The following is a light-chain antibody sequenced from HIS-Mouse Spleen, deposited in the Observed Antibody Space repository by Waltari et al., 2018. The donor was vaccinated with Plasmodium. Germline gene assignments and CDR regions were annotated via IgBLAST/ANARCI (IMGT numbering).Light chain of an antibody. J-gene: IGLJ3*02. CDR2: EDS. CDR3: YSTDSSGNHRV. CDR1: ALPKKY. V-gene: IGLV3-10*01. Sequence: SYELTQPPSVSVSPGQTARITCSGDALPKKYAYWYQEKSGQAPGLVISEDSKRPSVIPERFTGSSSGTMATLTISGAQVEDEADYYCYSTDSSGNHRVFGGGTKLTVL.